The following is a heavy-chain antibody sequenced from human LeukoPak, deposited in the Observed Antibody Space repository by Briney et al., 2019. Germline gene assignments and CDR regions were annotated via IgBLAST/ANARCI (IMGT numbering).Heavy chain of an antibody. J-gene: IGHJ5*02. D-gene: IGHD1-26*01. V-gene: IGHV4-59*08. CDR3: ARHGPYLGRLGWFDP. Sequence: PSETLSLTCTVSDGSVSGYYWTWIRQPAGRGLEWIGYIYYSGNTNYNPSLKSRLTMSVDTSKNQFSLILSSVTAADTAVYYCARHGPYLGRLGWFDPWGQGTLVTVSS. CDR2: IYYSGNT. CDR1: DGSVSGYY.